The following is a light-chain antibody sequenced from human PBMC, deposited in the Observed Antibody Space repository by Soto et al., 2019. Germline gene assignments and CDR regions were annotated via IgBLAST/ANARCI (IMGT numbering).Light chain of an antibody. J-gene: IGKJ4*01. CDR3: QQYITFCT. CDR2: KAS. Sequence: DIQMTQSPSTLSASVGDRVTITCRASQRISSWLAWYQQKPGKAPNLLIYKASSLESGVPSRFSGSGSGTEFTLTISSLQPDDFATYYCQQYITFCTFGGGTEVEIK. V-gene: IGKV1-5*03. CDR1: QRISSW.